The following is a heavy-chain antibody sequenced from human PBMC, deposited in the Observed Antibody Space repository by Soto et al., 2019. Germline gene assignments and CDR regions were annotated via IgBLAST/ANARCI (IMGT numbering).Heavy chain of an antibody. CDR2: INPNSGGT. CDR3: AREKRIVATIRFYYYYGMDV. Sequence: EASVKVSCKASGYTFTGYYMHWVRQAPGQGLEWMGWINPNSGGTNYAQKFQGRVTMTRDTSISTAYMELSRRRSDDTAVYYCAREKRIVATIRFYYYYGMDVWGQGTTVTVSS. J-gene: IGHJ6*02. V-gene: IGHV1-2*02. CDR1: GYTFTGYY. D-gene: IGHD5-12*01.